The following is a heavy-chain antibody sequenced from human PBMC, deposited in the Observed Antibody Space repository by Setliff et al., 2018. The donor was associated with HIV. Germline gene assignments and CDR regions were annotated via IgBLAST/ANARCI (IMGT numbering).Heavy chain of an antibody. J-gene: IGHJ5*02. CDR2: IDPSDSYT. CDR1: GYSFTSNW. CDR3: ARQASYVLDP. V-gene: IGHV5-10-1*01. Sequence: PGESLKISCKGSGYSFTSNWISWVRQMAGKGLEWMGKIDPSDSYTNYSPSFPGHVTISADKSISTAYLQWSSLKASDTAMYYCARQASYVLDPWGQGTLVTVSS. D-gene: IGHD1-26*01.